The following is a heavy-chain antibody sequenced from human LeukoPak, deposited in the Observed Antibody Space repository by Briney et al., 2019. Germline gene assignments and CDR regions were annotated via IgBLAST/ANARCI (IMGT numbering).Heavy chain of an antibody. CDR1: GDSFSSNSAT. D-gene: IGHD6-13*01. CDR3: ARHSSKSGQFDP. Sequence: SQTLSLTCAISGDSFSSNSATWNWIRQSPSRGLEWLGRTYYRSQWFSDYAESVRNRININPDTSKNQFSLQLNSVIPEDTAVYYCARHSSKSGQFDPWGQGTLVTVSS. J-gene: IGHJ5*02. CDR2: TYYRSQWFS. V-gene: IGHV6-1*01.